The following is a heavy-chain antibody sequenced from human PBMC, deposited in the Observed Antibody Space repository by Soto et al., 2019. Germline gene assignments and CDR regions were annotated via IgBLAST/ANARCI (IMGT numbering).Heavy chain of an antibody. V-gene: IGHV3-73*01. CDR3: TRRSGIVVAGGPDY. CDR1: GFTFSGSA. Sequence: GWSLRLSCAASGFTFSGSAMHWVRQASGKRLEWVGVIRSKANSYATAYAASVKGRFTVSRDDSKNTAYLQMNSLKTEDTAVYYCTRRSGIVVAGGPDYWGQGKLV. CDR2: IRSKANSYAT. D-gene: IGHD6-13*01. J-gene: IGHJ4*02.